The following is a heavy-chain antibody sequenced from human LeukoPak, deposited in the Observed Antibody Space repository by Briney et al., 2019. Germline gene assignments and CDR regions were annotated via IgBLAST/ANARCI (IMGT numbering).Heavy chain of an antibody. J-gene: IGHJ4*02. CDR3: ARGEAAANPYSFDY. D-gene: IGHD6-13*01. Sequence: SETLSLTCTVSGGSISSYYWSWIRQPPGKGLEWIGYIYYSGSTNYNPSLKSRVTISVDTSKNQFSLKLSSVTAADTAVYYCARGEAAANPYSFDYWGQGTLVTVSS. CDR2: IYYSGST. CDR1: GGSISSYY. V-gene: IGHV4-59*01.